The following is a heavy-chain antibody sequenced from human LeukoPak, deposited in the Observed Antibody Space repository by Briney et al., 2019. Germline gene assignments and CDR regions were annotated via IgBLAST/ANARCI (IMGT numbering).Heavy chain of an antibody. CDR3: ARDGRSYDYYYYYMDV. Sequence: SGTLSLTCAVSGGSISSSNWWSWVRQPPGKGLEWIGEIYHSGSTNYNPSLKSRVTISVDTSKNQFSLKLSPVTAADTAVYYCARDGRSYDYYYYYMDVWGKGTTVTISS. CDR1: GGSISSSNW. CDR2: IYHSGST. J-gene: IGHJ6*03. V-gene: IGHV4-4*02. D-gene: IGHD5-18*01.